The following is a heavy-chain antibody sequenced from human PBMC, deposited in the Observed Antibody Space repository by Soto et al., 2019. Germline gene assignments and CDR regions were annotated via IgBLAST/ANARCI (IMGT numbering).Heavy chain of an antibody. CDR2: ISYDGSNK. J-gene: IGHJ4*02. CDR3: ARTSVTLVSYYFDY. Sequence: GGSLRLSCAASGFTFSSYAMHWVRQAPGKGLEWVAVISYDGSNKYYADSVKGRFTISRDNSKNTLYLQMNSLRAEDTAVYYCARTSVTLVSYYFDYWGQGTLVTVSS. V-gene: IGHV3-30-3*01. CDR1: GFTFSSYA. D-gene: IGHD2-8*02.